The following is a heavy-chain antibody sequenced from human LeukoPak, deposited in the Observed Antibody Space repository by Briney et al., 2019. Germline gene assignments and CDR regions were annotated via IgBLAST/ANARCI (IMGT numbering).Heavy chain of an antibody. J-gene: IGHJ4*02. Sequence: GGSLRLSCAASGFTFSNAYMSRVRQAPGKGLEWVGRIKTKIDGGTTDYAAPVKGRFTISRDDSKNTLYLQMNSLKTEDTAVYYCTTSRWFTYYFDYWGQGTLVTVSS. CDR2: IKTKIDGGTT. CDR1: GFTFSNAY. CDR3: TTSRWFTYYFDY. V-gene: IGHV3-15*01. D-gene: IGHD2-15*01.